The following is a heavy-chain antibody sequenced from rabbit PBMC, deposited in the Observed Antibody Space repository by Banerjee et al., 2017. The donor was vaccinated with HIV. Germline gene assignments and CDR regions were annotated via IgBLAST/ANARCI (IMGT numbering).Heavy chain of an antibody. V-gene: IGHV1S45*01. CDR1: AFSFSGSYW. CDR2: IGSGSGNT. CDR3: ARDSAGREDFNL. J-gene: IGHJ4*01. Sequence: QEQLEESGGDLVKPEGSLTLTCTASAFSFSGSYWICWVRQAPGEGLEWIACIGSGSGNTGYATWAKGPFTISKTSSTTVTLQMTSLTAADTATYFCARDSAGREDFNLWGPGTLVTVS. D-gene: IGHD4-1*01.